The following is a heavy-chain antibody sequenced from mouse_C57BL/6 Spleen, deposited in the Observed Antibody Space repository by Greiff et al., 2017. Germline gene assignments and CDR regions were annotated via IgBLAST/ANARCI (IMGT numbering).Heavy chain of an antibody. CDR1: GYTFTSYW. CDR2: IDPSDSYT. J-gene: IGHJ3*01. D-gene: IGHD2-4*01. CDR3: ARAYDYDRIFAY. Sequence: QVQLKQPGAELVMPGASVKLSCKASGYTFTSYWMHWVKQRPGQGLEWIGGIDPSDSYTNYNQKFKGKSTLTVDKSSSTAYMQLSSLTSEDSAVYYCARAYDYDRIFAYWGQGTLVTVSA. V-gene: IGHV1-69*01.